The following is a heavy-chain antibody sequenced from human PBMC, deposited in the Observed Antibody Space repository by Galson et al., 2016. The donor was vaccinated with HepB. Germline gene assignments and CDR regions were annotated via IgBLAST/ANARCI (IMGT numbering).Heavy chain of an antibody. CDR3: ARGKRYYDFWSGHGHDY. D-gene: IGHD3-3*01. J-gene: IGHJ4*02. CDR2: IWYDGSNK. Sequence: SLRLSCAASGFTFSNYDMHWVRQAPGKGLEWVSLIWYDGSNKYYGDSVKGRFTISRDNSKNTLYLQMNSLRAEETAVYYCARGKRYYDFWSGHGHDYWGQAALVTVSS. CDR1: GFTFSNYD. V-gene: IGHV3-33*01.